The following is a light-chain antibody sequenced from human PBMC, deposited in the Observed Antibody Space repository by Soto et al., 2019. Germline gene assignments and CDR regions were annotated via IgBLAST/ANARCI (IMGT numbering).Light chain of an antibody. CDR2: GAS. J-gene: IGKJ4*01. CDR3: LQYGSSTGLT. V-gene: IGKV3-20*01. Sequence: EIVLTQSPGTLSLSPGERATLSCRASQSVSSSYLAWYQQKPGQAPRLLIYGASSRATGIPDRFSGSGSGTDFTLTISRLEPGDFAVYYCLQYGSSTGLTFGGGTKVEIK. CDR1: QSVSSSY.